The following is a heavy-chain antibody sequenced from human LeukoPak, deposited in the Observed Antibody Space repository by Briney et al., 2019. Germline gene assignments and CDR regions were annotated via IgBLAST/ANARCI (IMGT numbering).Heavy chain of an antibody. CDR2: IYYTGTT. D-gene: IGHD6-19*01. V-gene: IGHV4-39*07. CDR1: GGSISTSTYY. J-gene: IGHJ6*03. Sequence: KPSETLSLTCTVSGGSISTSTYYWAWIRQPPGKGLEWIGSIYYTGTTYYSPSLKSRVTILLDTSKKQFSLKLRSVTAADTAVYYCARAVEDFYYYMDVWGKGTTVTVSS. CDR3: ARAVEDFYYYMDV.